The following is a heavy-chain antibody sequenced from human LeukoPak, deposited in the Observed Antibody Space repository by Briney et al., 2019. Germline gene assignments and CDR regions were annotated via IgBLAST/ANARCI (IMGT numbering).Heavy chain of an antibody. V-gene: IGHV3-48*03. CDR1: GFTFSSYE. CDR2: ISSSGSTI. J-gene: IGHJ4*02. Sequence: GGSLRLSCAASGFTFSSYEMNWVRQAPGKGLEWVSYISSSGSTIYYADSVKGRFTISRGNAKNSLYLQMNSLRAEDTAVYYCARKSSGYYSGINDYWGQGTLVTVSS. D-gene: IGHD3-22*01. CDR3: ARKSSGYYSGINDY.